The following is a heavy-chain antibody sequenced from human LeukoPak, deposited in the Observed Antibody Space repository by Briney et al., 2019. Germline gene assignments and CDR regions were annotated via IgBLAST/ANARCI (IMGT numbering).Heavy chain of an antibody. CDR3: ATETVQGYSSGWPY. J-gene: IGHJ4*02. D-gene: IGHD6-19*01. CDR2: IYTSGIT. Sequence: PSETLSLTCTVSGGSISNYYWSWIRQPAGKGLEWIGRIYTSGITNYNPSLKSRVTMSVDTSKNQFSLKLSSVTAADTAVYYCATETVQGYSSGWPYWGQGTPVTVSS. V-gene: IGHV4-4*07. CDR1: GGSISNYY.